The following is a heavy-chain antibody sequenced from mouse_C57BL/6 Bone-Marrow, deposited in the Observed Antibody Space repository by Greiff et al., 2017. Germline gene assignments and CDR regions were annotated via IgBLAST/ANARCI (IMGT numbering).Heavy chain of an antibody. J-gene: IGHJ1*03. V-gene: IGHV5-17*01. Sequence: EVKVVESGGGLVKPGGSLKLSCAASGFTFSDYGMRWVRQAPEKGLEWVAYISSGSSTIYYADTVKGRFTITRDNAKNTLFLQMTSLRSEDTAMDYCARPGSGYWYFDVWGTGTTVTVSS. CDR3: ARPGSGYWYFDV. D-gene: IGHD4-1*01. CDR2: ISSGSSTI. CDR1: GFTFSDYG.